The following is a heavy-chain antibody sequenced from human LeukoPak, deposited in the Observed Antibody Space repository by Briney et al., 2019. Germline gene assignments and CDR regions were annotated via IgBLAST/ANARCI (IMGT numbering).Heavy chain of an antibody. CDR1: GYTFTSYG. D-gene: IGHD3-9*01. CDR3: ARGDEFDWLLYVEY. CDR2: INPNSGGT. V-gene: IGHV1-2*02. Sequence: ASVKVSCKASGYTFTSYGISWVRQAPGQGLEWMGWINPNSGGTNYAQKFQGRVTMTRDTSISTAYMELSRLRSDDTAVYYCARGDEFDWLLYVEYWGQGTLVTVSS. J-gene: IGHJ4*02.